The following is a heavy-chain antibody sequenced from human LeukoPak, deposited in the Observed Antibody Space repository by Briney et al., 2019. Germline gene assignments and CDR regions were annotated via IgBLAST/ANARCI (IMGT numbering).Heavy chain of an antibody. CDR1: GFTLSIYA. V-gene: IGHV3-23*01. J-gene: IGHJ4*02. CDR3: ARGRNGGYDGFDH. CDR2: LTSSGAT. D-gene: IGHD5-12*01. Sequence: PGGSLRLSCATSGFTLSIYAMSWVRQAPGKGLEWVSGLTSSGATSYAESVQGRLTIFSDDSRNTVYLQMNSLRAEDTAVYYCARGRNGGYDGFDHWGQGTLVTVSS.